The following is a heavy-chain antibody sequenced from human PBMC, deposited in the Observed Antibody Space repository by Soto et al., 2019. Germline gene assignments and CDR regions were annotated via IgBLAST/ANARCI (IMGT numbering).Heavy chain of an antibody. CDR3: AQVRGGSYLRRYYYSALDV. J-gene: IGHJ6*02. Sequence: QITLKESGPTLVKPTQTLTLTCTFPGFSLSTSGEGVGWIRQPPGKALECLALRYGDDDKRYSPSLKRRLTIIKDASKNQVVLTMTNLDPVTTATYYCAQVRGGSYLRRYYYSALDVWGQGTTVTVSS. V-gene: IGHV2-5*02. CDR2: RYGDDDK. CDR1: GFSLSTSGEG. D-gene: IGHD1-26*01.